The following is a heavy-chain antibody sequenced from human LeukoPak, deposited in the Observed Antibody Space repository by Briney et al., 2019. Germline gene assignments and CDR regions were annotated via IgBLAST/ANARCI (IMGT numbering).Heavy chain of an antibody. J-gene: IGHJ4*02. D-gene: IGHD3-22*01. CDR3: ARGGYYDSSGYTFDY. Sequence: GASVKVSCKASGGTFSSYAISWVRQAPGQGLEWMGGIIPIFGTANYAQKFQGGVTITADESTSTAYMELSSLRSEDTAVYYCARGGYYDSSGYTFDYWGQGTLVTVSS. CDR1: GGTFSSYA. CDR2: IIPIFGTA. V-gene: IGHV1-69*13.